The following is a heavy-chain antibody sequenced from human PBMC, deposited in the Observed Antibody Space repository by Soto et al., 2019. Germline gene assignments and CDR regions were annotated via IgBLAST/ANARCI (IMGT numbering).Heavy chain of an antibody. J-gene: IGHJ4*01. CDR3: ARNGR. CDR2: IKPDGSAT. V-gene: IGHV3-7*05. CDR1: GFTVNTYW. D-gene: IGHD2-8*01. Sequence: EMQLVESGGGLVQPGGSLRLSCAASGFTVNTYWMSWVRQAPGKGLEWVANIKPDGSATDYVDSVKGRFTISRDNANNSLFLQMNSLRAEDTAVYYCARNGRWGHGTFVTVSS.